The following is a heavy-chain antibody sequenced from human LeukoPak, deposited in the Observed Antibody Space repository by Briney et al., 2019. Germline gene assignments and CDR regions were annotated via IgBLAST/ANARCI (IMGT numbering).Heavy chain of an antibody. CDR2: INHSGST. CDR1: GGSFSGYY. CDR3: AREECSGGDWTIFDY. J-gene: IGHJ4*02. D-gene: IGHD2-15*01. Sequence: SETLSLTCAVYGGSFSGYYWSWIRQPPGKGLEWIGEINHSGSTNYNPSLKSRVTISVDTPKNQFSPKLSSVTAADKAVDYCAREECSGGDWTIFDYWGQGTLVTVSS. V-gene: IGHV4-34*01.